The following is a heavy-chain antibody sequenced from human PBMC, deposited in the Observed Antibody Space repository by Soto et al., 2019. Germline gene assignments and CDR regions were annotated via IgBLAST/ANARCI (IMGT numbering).Heavy chain of an antibody. Sequence: LSETLSLTCTVSGGSITSSYWSWIRRPPGKGLEWIAYIYDTGISGYTPSTSYNPSLKSRVTMSVDTSKSQFSLKLTSVTAADTAVYYCARGEDAFFYCGLDVWGQGITVTVSS. V-gene: IGHV4-59*01. J-gene: IGHJ6*02. CDR1: GGSITSSY. CDR3: ARGEDAFFYCGLDV. CDR2: IYDTGISGYTPST.